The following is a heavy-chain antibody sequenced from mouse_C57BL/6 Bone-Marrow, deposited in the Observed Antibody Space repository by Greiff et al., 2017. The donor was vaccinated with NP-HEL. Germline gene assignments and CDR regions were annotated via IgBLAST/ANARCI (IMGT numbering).Heavy chain of an antibody. J-gene: IGHJ3*01. Sequence: VQLKQSGPELVKPGASVKMSCKASGYTFTDYNMHWVKQSHGKSLEWIGYINPNNGGTSYNQKFKGKATLTVNKSSSTAYMELRSLTSEDSAVYCCAYGSRWFAYGGQGTLVTVSA. CDR3: AYGSRWFAY. CDR2: INPNNGGT. D-gene: IGHD1-1*01. V-gene: IGHV1-22*01. CDR1: GYTFTDYN.